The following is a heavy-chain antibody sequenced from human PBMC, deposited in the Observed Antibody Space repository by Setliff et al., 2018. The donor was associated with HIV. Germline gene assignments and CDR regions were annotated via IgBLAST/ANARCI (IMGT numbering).Heavy chain of an antibody. CDR2: ISSYNGHT. CDR1: GYNFSSNG. V-gene: IGHV1-18*01. J-gene: IGHJ5*02. D-gene: IGHD2-2*01. Sequence: ASVKVSCKASGYNFSSNGISWVRQAPGQGLEWMGWISSYNGHTKYAQRFQGRVTMSTDTSTSTIYMELTSLRSDDTAVYYCARWSCGRATCYDSPYNWFEPWGQGTLVTVSS. CDR3: ARWSCGRATCYDSPYNWFEP.